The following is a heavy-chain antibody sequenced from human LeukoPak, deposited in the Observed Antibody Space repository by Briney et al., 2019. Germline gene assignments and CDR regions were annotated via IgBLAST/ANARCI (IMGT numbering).Heavy chain of an antibody. CDR1: GGSFSGYY. Sequence: PSETLSLNCAVYGGSFSGYYWSWIPQPPGKGLEWIGELNHSGSTNYNPSLKSRVTISVNTSKTQFSLKLSSVTAAVTAVYYCARYHIYYYDSSGYLDAFDIWGQGTMVTVSS. CDR3: ARYHIYYYDSSGYLDAFDI. J-gene: IGHJ3*02. CDR2: LNHSGST. D-gene: IGHD3-22*01. V-gene: IGHV4-34*01.